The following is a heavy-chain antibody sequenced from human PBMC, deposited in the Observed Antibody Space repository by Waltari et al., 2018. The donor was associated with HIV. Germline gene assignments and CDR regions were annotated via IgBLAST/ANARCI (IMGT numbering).Heavy chain of an antibody. CDR3: ARGLDILTGYYHWFSDL. V-gene: IGHV4-61*02. J-gene: IGHJ2*01. Sequence: QVQLQESCPGLVKPPQTLSPTCPVTGGPITRVSHYWIWIRQPAGKGLEWIGRIYSSGIANHNPTLRSRVTMSLDTSKNQFSLKLTSVTAADTAVYYCARGLDILTGYYHWFSDLWGRGTLVTVSS. CDR1: GGPITRVSHY. D-gene: IGHD3-9*01. CDR2: IYSSGIA.